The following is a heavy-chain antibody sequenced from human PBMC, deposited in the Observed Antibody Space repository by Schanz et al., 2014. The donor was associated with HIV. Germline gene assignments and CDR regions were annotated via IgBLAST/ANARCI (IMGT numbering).Heavy chain of an antibody. CDR2: IIPIIGTA. V-gene: IGHV1-69*06. CDR3: TSGSFEFRDLLDDYYYDAMDV. Sequence: QVQLVQSGAEVQMPGSSVKVSCKASGGTFSNYAMTWVRQAPGQGLEWMAGIIPIIGTADSAQKFQGRVTITADKSTSTLYLELSSLRSEDTAVYYCTSGSFEFRDLLDDYYYDAMDVWGQGTTVTVSS. D-gene: IGHD3-10*01. CDR1: GGTFSNYA. J-gene: IGHJ6*02.